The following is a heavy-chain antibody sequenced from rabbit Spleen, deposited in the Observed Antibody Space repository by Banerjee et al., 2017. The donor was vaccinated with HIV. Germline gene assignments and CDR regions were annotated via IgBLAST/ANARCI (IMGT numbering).Heavy chain of an antibody. Sequence: QEQLVESGGGLVKPGASLTLTCKASGSDISRSYDMCWVRQAPGKGLEWIGCIYFGSSGNTYYASWAKGRFTISKTASTTVTLQMTSLTAADTATYFCARRGIYGSSSDFDYLTLWGPGTLVTVS. CDR1: GSDISRSYD. D-gene: IGHD1-1*01. J-gene: IGHJ4*01. CDR3: ARRGIYGSSSDFDYLTL. V-gene: IGHV1S45*01. CDR2: IYFGSSGNT.